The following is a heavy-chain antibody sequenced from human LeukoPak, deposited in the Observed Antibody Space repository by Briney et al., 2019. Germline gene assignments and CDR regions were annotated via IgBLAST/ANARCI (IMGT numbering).Heavy chain of an antibody. CDR1: GFTFSGYG. CDR2: IWHNGNKK. J-gene: IGHJ4*02. D-gene: IGHD2-2*01. Sequence: GGSLRLSCETSGFTFSGYGMHWVRQAPGKGLEWVAVIWHNGNKKYYADSVKGRFTISRDNSKNTLYLQMNSLRDGDTAVYYCARYYCSSTSCYAPSGYWGQGTLVTVSS. V-gene: IGHV3-33*01. CDR3: ARYYCSSTSCYAPSGY.